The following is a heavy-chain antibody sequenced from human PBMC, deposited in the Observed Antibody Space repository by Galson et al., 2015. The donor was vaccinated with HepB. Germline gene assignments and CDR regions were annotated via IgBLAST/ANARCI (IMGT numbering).Heavy chain of an antibody. V-gene: IGHV1-46*01. CDR2: INPSGGST. CDR3: AREGRGSDSEFV. D-gene: IGHD3-10*01. CDR1: GYTFTSYY. J-gene: IGHJ4*02. Sequence: SVKVSCKASGYTFTSYYMHWVRQAPGQGLEWMGIINPSGGSTSYAQKFQGRVTMIRDTSTSTVCMELSSLRSEDTAVYYCAREGRGSDSEFVWGQGTLVTVSS.